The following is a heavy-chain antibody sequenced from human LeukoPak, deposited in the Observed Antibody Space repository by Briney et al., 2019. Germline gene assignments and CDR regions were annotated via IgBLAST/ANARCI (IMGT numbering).Heavy chain of an antibody. CDR1: GGTFSSYA. Sequence: GASVKVSCKASGGTFSSYAISWVRQAPGQGLEWMGRIIPILGIANYAQKFQGRVTITADKSTSTAYMELSSLRSEDTAVYYCAKDGEDYGGNSEVGWYFDLWGRGTLVTVSS. CDR2: IIPILGIA. CDR3: AKDGEDYGGNSEVGWYFDL. D-gene: IGHD4-23*01. J-gene: IGHJ2*01. V-gene: IGHV1-69*04.